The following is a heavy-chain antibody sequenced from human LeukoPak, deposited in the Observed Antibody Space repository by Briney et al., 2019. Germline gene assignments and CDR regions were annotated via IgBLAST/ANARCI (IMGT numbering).Heavy chain of an antibody. CDR2: INQDASEI. CDR3: ATDRDNSDWQKRFDS. Sequence: GGSVSLFCAASGFTFSTYCMNCYRQAPGKWRECVGNINQDASEIHYVDSVRGRFTISRHNAKHSLHLQVNSLRAEDTAVYYCATDRDNSDWQKRFDSWGQGTLVTVSS. J-gene: IGHJ4*02. CDR1: GFTFSTYC. D-gene: IGHD2-21*02. V-gene: IGHV3-7*01.